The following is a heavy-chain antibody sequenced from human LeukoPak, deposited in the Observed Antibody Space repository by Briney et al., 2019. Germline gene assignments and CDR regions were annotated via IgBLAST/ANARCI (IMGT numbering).Heavy chain of an antibody. D-gene: IGHD1-26*01. J-gene: IGHJ4*02. Sequence: VASVKVSCKASGGTFSSYAISWVRQAPGQGLEWMGRIIPILGIANYAQKFEGRVTITADKSTSTAYMELSSLRSEDTAVYYCARATTARSYSAPNDYWGQGTLVTVSS. CDR2: IIPILGIA. CDR1: GGTFSSYA. CDR3: ARATTARSYSAPNDY. V-gene: IGHV1-69*04.